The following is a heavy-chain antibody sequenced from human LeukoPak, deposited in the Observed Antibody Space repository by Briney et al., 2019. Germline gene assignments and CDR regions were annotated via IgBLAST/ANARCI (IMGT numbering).Heavy chain of an antibody. V-gene: IGHV4-34*10. D-gene: IGHD3-3*01. CDR1: GGSFRGYY. Sequence: PSETLSLTCDVYGGSFRGYYWTWIRQSPGKGLEWLGEFTHLETTNYNPSLKSRVTVSVDTSKNQFSLKLSSVTAADTAVYYCARDSTYYDFWSGYWFPWGQGTLVTVSS. J-gene: IGHJ5*02. CDR3: ARDSTYYDFWSGYWFP. CDR2: FTHLETT.